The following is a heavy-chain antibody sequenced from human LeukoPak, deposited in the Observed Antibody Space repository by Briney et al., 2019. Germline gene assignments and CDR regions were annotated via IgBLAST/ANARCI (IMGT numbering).Heavy chain of an antibody. CDR1: GFTFSSYP. Sequence: GRSLRLSCAASGFTFSSYPMHWVRQAPGKGLEWLAFISYDGSNKYYADSVKGRFTISRDNSKNTLYLQMNSLRAEDTAVYYCAKDRPITIHWYFDLWGRGTLVTVSS. CDR3: AKDRPITIHWYFDL. D-gene: IGHD3-9*01. V-gene: IGHV3-30-3*01. CDR2: ISYDGSNK. J-gene: IGHJ2*01.